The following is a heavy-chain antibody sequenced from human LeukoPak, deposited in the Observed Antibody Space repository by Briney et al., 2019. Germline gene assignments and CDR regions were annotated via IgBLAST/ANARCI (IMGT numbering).Heavy chain of an antibody. D-gene: IGHD2-2*01. CDR1: GFTFSSYS. V-gene: IGHV3-21*01. J-gene: IGHJ5*02. CDR2: ISSSSSYI. CDR3: ASDIVVVPAAMGGNWFDP. Sequence: GGSLRLSCAASGFTFSSYSMNWVRQAPGKGLEWVSSISSSSSYIYYADSVKGRFTISRDNAENSLYLQMNSLRAEDTAVYYCASDIVVVPAAMGGNWFDPWGQGTLVTVSS.